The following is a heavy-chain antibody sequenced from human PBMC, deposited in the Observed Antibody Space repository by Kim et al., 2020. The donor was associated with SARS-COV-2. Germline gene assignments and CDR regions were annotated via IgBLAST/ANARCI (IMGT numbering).Heavy chain of an antibody. Sequence: ITYADSLEGRFTISRDTAKNEVYLPMSSLRVEDTAIYYCERDGGVSGLFDYWGQGTLVTVSS. J-gene: IGHJ4*02. V-gene: IGHV3-48*03. CDR2: I. CDR3: ERDGGVSGLFDY. D-gene: IGHD3-16*01.